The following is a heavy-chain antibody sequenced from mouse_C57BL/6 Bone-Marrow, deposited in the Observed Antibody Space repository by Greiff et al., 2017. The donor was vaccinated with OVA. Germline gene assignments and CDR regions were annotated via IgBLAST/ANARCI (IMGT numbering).Heavy chain of an antibody. CDR2: IDPSDSYT. D-gene: IGHD3-2*02. CDR3: ARRVQLRPLAY. CDR1: GYTFTSYW. Sequence: QVQLQQPGAELVRPGTSVKLSCKASGYTFTSYWMHWVKQRPGQGLEWIGVIDPSDSYTNYNQKFKGKATLTVDTSSSTAYMQLSSLTSEDSAVYDCARRVQLRPLAYWGQGTLVTVSA. J-gene: IGHJ3*01. V-gene: IGHV1-59*01.